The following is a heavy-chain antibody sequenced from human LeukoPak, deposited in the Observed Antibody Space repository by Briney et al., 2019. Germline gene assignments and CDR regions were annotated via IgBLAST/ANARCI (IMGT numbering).Heavy chain of an antibody. J-gene: IGHJ4*02. V-gene: IGHV3-48*02. Sequence: GEALRLSRVVSGITFSGYSMIWVRQAPGKGLEWLSFMITCGHTIFYTESVKDRFTISRDNAKKSLYLQMNSLRDEDTAVYYCARVGGATAVTMYFEYWGQGTLVTV. CDR2: MITCGHTI. D-gene: IGHD1-26*01. CDR3: ARVGGATAVTMYFEY. CDR1: GITFSGYS.